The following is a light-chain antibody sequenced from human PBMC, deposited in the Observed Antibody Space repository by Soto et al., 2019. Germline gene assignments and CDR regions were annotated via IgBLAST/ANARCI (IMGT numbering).Light chain of an antibody. Sequence: AIHMTQSPSSLSASVGDRVTITCRASQGIRNDLGWYQQKPGKAPKLLIYSASSLPSGVPSRFSGSGSGTDFTLTISSLQPEDFATYYCLHDYEFPFTFGPGTKVDIK. V-gene: IGKV1-6*01. J-gene: IGKJ3*01. CDR1: QGIRND. CDR2: SAS. CDR3: LHDYEFPFT.